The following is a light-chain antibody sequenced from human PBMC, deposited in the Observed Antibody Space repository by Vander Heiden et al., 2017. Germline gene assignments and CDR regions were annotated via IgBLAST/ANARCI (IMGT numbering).Light chain of an antibody. CDR3: QQYGSSLWT. CDR1: QSVSSSY. CDR2: GAS. V-gene: IGKV3-20*01. J-gene: IGKJ1*01. Sequence: IVLTQSPGTLSLSPGERATLSCRASQSVSSSYLAWYQQKPGQAPRLLIYGASSRATGIPDRFSGSGSGTDFTLTISRLEPEDFAVYYCQQYGSSLWTVGQGTKVEIK.